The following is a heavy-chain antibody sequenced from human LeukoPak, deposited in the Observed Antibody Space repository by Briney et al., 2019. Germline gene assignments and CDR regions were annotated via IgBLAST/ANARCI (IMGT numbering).Heavy chain of an antibody. CDR3: ARISTISPRY. Sequence: PGGSLRLSCAASGFTFSSYGMHWVRQAPGKGLEWVAVISYDGSNKYYADSVKGRFTISRDNSKNTLYLQMNSLRAEDTAVYYCARISTISPRYWGQGTLVTVSS. CDR1: GFTFSSYG. J-gene: IGHJ4*02. CDR2: ISYDGSNK. V-gene: IGHV3-30*03. D-gene: IGHD3-9*01.